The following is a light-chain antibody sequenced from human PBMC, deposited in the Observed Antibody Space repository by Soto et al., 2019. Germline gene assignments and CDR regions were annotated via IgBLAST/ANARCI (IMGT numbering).Light chain of an antibody. CDR3: LQVYSFPRT. J-gene: IGKJ1*01. V-gene: IGKV1-12*01. Sequence: DIQMTHSPSSVSASVGDRITITCRASQDIVGRLAWFQQKPGKAPQYLIQAASILQSGVPSRFSGSGSGTEFILTINNLQPEDFASYFCLQVYSFPRTFGLGTKVDIK. CDR1: QDIVGR. CDR2: AAS.